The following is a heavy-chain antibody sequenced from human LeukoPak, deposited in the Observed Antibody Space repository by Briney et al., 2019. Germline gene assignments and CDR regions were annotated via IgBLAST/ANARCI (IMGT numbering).Heavy chain of an antibody. V-gene: IGHV3-11*01. CDR3: ARDLIVNTKPYYYYGMDV. J-gene: IGHJ6*02. CDR2: ISSSGSTI. Sequence: PGRSLRLSCAASGFTFSDYYMSWVRQAPGKGLEWVSYISSSGSTIYYADSVKGRFTISRDNAKNSLYLQMNSLRAEDTAVYYCARDLIVNTKPYYYYGMDVWGQGTTVTVSS. CDR1: GFTFSDYY. D-gene: IGHD2-21*01.